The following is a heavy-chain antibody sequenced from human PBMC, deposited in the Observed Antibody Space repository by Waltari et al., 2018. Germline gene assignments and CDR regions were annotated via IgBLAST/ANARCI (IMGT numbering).Heavy chain of an antibody. Sequence: QVQLVESGGGVVQPGRSLRLSCAASGFTFSSYAMHRVRQAPGKGLGWVAVISYDGSNKYYADSVKGRFTISRDNSKNTLYLQMNSLRAEDTAVYYCAREGYSYGTFDYWGQGTLVTVSS. D-gene: IGHD5-18*01. J-gene: IGHJ4*02. CDR2: ISYDGSNK. CDR1: GFTFSSYA. V-gene: IGHV3-30-3*01. CDR3: AREGYSYGTFDY.